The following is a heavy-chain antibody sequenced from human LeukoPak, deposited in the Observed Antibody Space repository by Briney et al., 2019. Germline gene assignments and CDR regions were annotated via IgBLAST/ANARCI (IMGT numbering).Heavy chain of an antibody. D-gene: IGHD7-27*01. CDR2: ISGSGGST. V-gene: IGHV3-23*01. CDR1: GFTFSSYG. Sequence: GGTLRLSCAASGFTFSSYGMSWVRQAPGKGLEWVSGISGSGGSTYYADSVKGRFTISRDNSKNTLYLQMNSLRAEDTAVYYCAKVVLTGDVRVTLDAFDIWGQGTMVTVSS. J-gene: IGHJ3*02. CDR3: AKVVLTGDVRVTLDAFDI.